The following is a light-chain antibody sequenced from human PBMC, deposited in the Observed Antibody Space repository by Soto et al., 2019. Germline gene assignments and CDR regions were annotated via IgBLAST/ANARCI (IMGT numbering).Light chain of an antibody. CDR1: SSDVGGYNH. J-gene: IGLJ1*01. V-gene: IGLV2-14*01. CDR3: SSYTSSSTPIV. CDR2: EVS. Sequence: QSALTQPASVSGSPGQSITISCTGTSSDVGGYNHVSWYQQHPGKAPKLMIYEVSNRPSGVSNRFSGSKSGNTASLTISGLQAEDEADYYCSSYTSSSTPIVFGTGTKVTVL.